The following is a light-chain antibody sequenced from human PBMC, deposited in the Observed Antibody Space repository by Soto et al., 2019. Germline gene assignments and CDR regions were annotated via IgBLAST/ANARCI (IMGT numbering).Light chain of an antibody. V-gene: IGKV3-11*01. CDR3: QQRGDRPMYT. CDR2: DAF. J-gene: IGKJ2*01. Sequence: IVLTQSPGTLSLSPGERASLSCRASQGVRHFAWCQQKPGQAPRVLMSDAFTRASGTPARFSGSGSGTDFTLTISSLEPEDFAVYYCQQRGDRPMYTFGQGTILEI. CDR1: QGVRH.